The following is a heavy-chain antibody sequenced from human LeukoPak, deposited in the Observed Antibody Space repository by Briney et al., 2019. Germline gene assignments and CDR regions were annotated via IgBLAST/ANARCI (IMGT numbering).Heavy chain of an antibody. Sequence: PGGSLRLSCAASGFTFSTYWMHWVRQAPGKGLVWVSRISSDGSITGYADSVKGRFTISRDNSKNTLYLQMNSLRAEDTAVYYCARDLRIAAAGTFGYWGQGTLVTVSS. CDR1: GFTFSTYW. CDR2: ISSDGSIT. D-gene: IGHD6-13*01. V-gene: IGHV3-74*01. CDR3: ARDLRIAAAGTFGY. J-gene: IGHJ4*02.